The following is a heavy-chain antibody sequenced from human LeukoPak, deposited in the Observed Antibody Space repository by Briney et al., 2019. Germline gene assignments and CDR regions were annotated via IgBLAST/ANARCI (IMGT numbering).Heavy chain of an antibody. J-gene: IGHJ4*02. D-gene: IGHD6-19*01. CDR1: GYIFTSYG. V-gene: IGHV1-18*01. CDR2: INTYNGNT. Sequence: ASVKVSCKASGYIFTSYGISWVRQAPGQGLEWMGWINTYNGNTKYAQNLQGRVTMTTDTSTSTAYMELRSLSSDDTAVYYCARGTGERYGWYADYWGQGTLVTVSS. CDR3: ARGTGERYGWYADY.